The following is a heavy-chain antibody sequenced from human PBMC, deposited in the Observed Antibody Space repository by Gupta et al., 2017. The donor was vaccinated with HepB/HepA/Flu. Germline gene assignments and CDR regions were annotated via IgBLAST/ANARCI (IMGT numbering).Heavy chain of an antibody. Sequence: EVQLVESGGGLVQPGGSLRLSWAASGFTVSSNYMSWVRQAPGKGLEWVSIIYSGGSTYYADSVKGRFTISRDNSKNTLYLQMNSLRAEDTAVYYCARQGYCSGGSCYYYYGMDVWGQGTTVTVSS. V-gene: IGHV3-66*04. CDR1: GFTVSSNY. CDR3: ARQGYCSGGSCYYYYGMDV. D-gene: IGHD2-15*01. CDR2: IYSGGST. J-gene: IGHJ6*02.